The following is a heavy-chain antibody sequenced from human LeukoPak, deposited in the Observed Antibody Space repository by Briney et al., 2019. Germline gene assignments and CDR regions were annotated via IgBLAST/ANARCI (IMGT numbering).Heavy chain of an antibody. V-gene: IGHV3-33*01. Sequence: PGGSLRLSCAASGFTFSSYGMHWVRQAPGKGLEWVAVIWYDGSNKYYADSVKGRFTISRDNSKNTLYLQMNSLRAEDTAVYYCARDMAYCGGDCYSMGLNGMDVWGQGTTVTVSS. CDR3: ARDMAYCGGDCYSMGLNGMDV. CDR2: IWYDGSNK. D-gene: IGHD2-21*02. J-gene: IGHJ6*02. CDR1: GFTFSSYG.